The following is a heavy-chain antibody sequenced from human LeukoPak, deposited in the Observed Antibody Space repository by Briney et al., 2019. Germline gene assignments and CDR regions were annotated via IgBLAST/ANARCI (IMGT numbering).Heavy chain of an antibody. J-gene: IGHJ4*02. CDR1: GGSISTYY. Sequence: SETLSLTWTDSGGSISTYYWSWIRQPPGKGLEWIGYIYHSGSTNYNPSLKSRVTISVDTSKNQFSLKLSSVTAADTAVYYCARDSVLYYFDYWGQGTLVTVSS. CDR3: ARDSVLYYFDY. CDR2: IYHSGST. V-gene: IGHV4-59*01. D-gene: IGHD6-6*01.